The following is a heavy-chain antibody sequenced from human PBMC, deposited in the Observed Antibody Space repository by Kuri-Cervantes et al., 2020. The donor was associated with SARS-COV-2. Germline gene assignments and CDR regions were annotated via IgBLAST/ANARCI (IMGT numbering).Heavy chain of an antibody. J-gene: IGHJ3*02. CDR1: GVSFDYRF. CDR2: ITPFNGNT. Sequence: SVKVSCKASGVSFDYRFLHWVRQAPGQALEWMGWITPFNGNTNYAQRFQDRVTITRDRSMSTAYMELSSLRFEDTAMYYCARSGPGAISREDGAFDIWGQERMVTVSS. V-gene: IGHV1-45*02. D-gene: IGHD5-24*01. CDR3: ARSGPGAISREDGAFDI.